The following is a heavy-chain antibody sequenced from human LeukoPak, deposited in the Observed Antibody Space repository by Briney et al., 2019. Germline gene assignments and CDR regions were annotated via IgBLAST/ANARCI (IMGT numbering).Heavy chain of an antibody. D-gene: IGHD4-17*01. CDR2: INHSGST. Sequence: SETLSLTCAVYGGSFSGYYWSWIRQPPGKGLEWIGEINHSGSTNYNPSLKSRVTISVDASKNQFSLKLSSVTAADTAVYYCARSGDYVFDYWGQGTLVTVSS. CDR1: GGSFSGYY. V-gene: IGHV4-34*01. CDR3: ARSGDYVFDY. J-gene: IGHJ4*02.